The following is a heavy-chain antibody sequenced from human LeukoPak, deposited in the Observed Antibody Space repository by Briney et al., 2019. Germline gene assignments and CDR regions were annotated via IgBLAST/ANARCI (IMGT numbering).Heavy chain of an antibody. CDR3: ARETSQKGAHYMDV. D-gene: IGHD3-16*01. CDR1: GGSFSGYY. J-gene: IGHJ6*03. Sequence: SETLSPTCAVYGGSFSGYYWSWIRQPPGKGLEWIGYIYYSGSTNYNPSLKSRVTISVDTSKNQFSLKLSSVTAADTAVYYCARETSQKGAHYMDVWGKGTTVTTSS. V-gene: IGHV4-59*01. CDR2: IYYSGST.